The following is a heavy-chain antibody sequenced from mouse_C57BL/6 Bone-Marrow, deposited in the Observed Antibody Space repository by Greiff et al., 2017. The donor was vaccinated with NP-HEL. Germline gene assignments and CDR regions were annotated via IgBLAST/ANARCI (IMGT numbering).Heavy chain of an antibody. J-gene: IGHJ3*01. V-gene: IGHV5-17*01. Sequence: EVHLVESGGGLVKPGGSLKLSCAASGFTFSDYGMHWVRQAPEKGLEWVAYISSGSSTIYYADTVKGRFTISRDNAKNTLFLQMTSLRSEDTAMYYCARDYYGSSYEWFAYWGQGTLVTVSA. CDR3: ARDYYGSSYEWFAY. CDR1: GFTFSDYG. D-gene: IGHD1-1*01. CDR2: ISSGSSTI.